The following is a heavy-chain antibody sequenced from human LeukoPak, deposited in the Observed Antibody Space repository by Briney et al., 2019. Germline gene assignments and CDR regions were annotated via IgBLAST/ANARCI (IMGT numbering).Heavy chain of an antibody. D-gene: IGHD4-17*01. CDR1: GGSVSSGTYY. CDR3: AREHDYGRFDY. CDR2: VYNSGGT. V-gene: IGHV4-61*01. J-gene: IGHJ4*02. Sequence: PSETLSLTCTVFGGSVSSGTYYWSWIRQPPGKGLEWFGNVYNSGGTNYNPSLKSRVTISLDTSKNQFSLKLTSVTAADTAVYYCAREHDYGRFDYWGQGTLVVVSS.